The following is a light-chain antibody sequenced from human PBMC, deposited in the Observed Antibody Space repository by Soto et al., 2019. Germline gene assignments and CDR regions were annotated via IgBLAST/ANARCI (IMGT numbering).Light chain of an antibody. V-gene: IGKV1-39*01. J-gene: IGKJ5*01. CDR2: AAS. CDR3: QQTRSGIT. CDR1: QTIDSY. Sequence: DIQLTQSPPSLSATVGDRVTITCRASQTIDSYLNWFQQKPGMAPKLPIYAASKLQSGVPSRFRGSGSGTDFTLTIDTLQPDDFASYYCQQTRSGITFGQGTRLEI.